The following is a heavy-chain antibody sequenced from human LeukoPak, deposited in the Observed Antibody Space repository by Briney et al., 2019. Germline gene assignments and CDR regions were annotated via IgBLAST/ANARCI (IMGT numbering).Heavy chain of an antibody. Sequence: GGSLRLSCAASGFTFSNAWMSWVRQAPGKGLEWVGRIKSKTDGGTTDYAAPVKGRFTISRDDSKNTLYLQMNRLKTEDTAVYYCTTPGEIWFGELFPFDYWGQGTLVTVSS. CDR3: TTPGEIWFGELFPFDY. V-gene: IGHV3-15*01. D-gene: IGHD3-10*01. CDR1: GFTFSNAW. J-gene: IGHJ4*02. CDR2: IKSKTDGGTT.